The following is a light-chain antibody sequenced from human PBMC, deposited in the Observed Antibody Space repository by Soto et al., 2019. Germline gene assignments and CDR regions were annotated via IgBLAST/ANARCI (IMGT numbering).Light chain of an antibody. CDR1: SSDVGGYNY. CDR3: RSYTSSSPRV. CDR2: DVS. V-gene: IGLV2-14*03. J-gene: IGLJ1*01. Sequence: QSVLTQPASVSGSPGQSITISCTGTSSDVGGYNYVSWYQHHPGKAPKLLIYDVSNGPSGVSNRFFGSKSGNTASLTISGHQPEDEADYYCRSYTSSSPRVFGTGTKLTVL.